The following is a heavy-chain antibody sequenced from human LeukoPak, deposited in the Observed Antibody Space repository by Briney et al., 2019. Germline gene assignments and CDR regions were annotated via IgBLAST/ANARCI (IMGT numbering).Heavy chain of an antibody. D-gene: IGHD3-3*01. Sequence: SETLSLTCTLSSGSLSSSYWSWIRQPAGKGLEWIGSIYYSGSTYYNPSLKSRVTISVDTSKNQFSLRLSSVTAADTAVYYCARLSQFGVLRFSYYMDVWGKGTTVTVSS. J-gene: IGHJ6*03. CDR2: IYYSGST. CDR3: ARLSQFGVLRFSYYMDV. V-gene: IGHV4-59*01. CDR1: SGSLSSSY.